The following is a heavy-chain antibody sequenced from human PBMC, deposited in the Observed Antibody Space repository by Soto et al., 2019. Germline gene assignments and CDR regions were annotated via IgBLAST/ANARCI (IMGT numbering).Heavy chain of an antibody. D-gene: IGHD2-15*01. Sequence: QVQLVESGGGVVQPGTSVRLSCAASGFTFSSFGMHWVRQPPGKGLEWVAVTSSEGYNINYADSVKGRFTISRDNSKNTLFLQMNSLRAEDTAVYFCAKKLPGPYHALFDHCGQGALVTVSA. V-gene: IGHV3-30*18. CDR2: TSSEGYNI. CDR1: GFTFSSFG. J-gene: IGHJ4*02. CDR3: AKKLPGPYHALFDH.